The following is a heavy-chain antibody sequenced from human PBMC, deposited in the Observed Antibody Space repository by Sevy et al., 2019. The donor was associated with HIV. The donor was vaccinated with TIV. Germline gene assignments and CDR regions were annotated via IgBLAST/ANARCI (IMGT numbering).Heavy chain of an antibody. CDR3: TTDRDYVDAFDI. CDR1: GFTFSNAW. V-gene: IGHV3-15*01. D-gene: IGHD4-17*01. Sequence: GGSLRLSCAASGFTFSNAWMSWVRQAPGKGLEWVGRIKSNNEGGTTDYPVTVKGRFTISREDSKNTLYLQRNSLKTEDTAVYYCTTDRDYVDAFDIWGQGTMVTFSS. CDR2: IKSNNEGGTT. J-gene: IGHJ3*02.